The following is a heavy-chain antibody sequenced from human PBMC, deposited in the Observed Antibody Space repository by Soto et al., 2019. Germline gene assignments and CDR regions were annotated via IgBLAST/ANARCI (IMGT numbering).Heavy chain of an antibody. J-gene: IGHJ4*02. CDR1: GFTVNNNY. D-gene: IGHD3-10*01. Sequence: EVQLVESGGGLVQPGGSLRLSCAVSGFTVNNNYMSWVRQAPGKGLEWVSVIYSDGSTNYADSVQGRLTVSRDTYRNTLYHKMNSMRAEDTAVYYCTRDSRYYGSGRGVLDYWGQGTLVTVSS. CDR2: IYSDGST. V-gene: IGHV3-66*01. CDR3: TRDSRYYGSGRGVLDY.